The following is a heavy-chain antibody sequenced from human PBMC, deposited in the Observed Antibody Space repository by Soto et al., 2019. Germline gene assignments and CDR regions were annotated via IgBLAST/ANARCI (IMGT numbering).Heavy chain of an antibody. CDR3: AKGDNLGPKTGYAFDP. D-gene: IGHD5-12*01. Sequence: SQTLSLTCAISGDSVSSNTASWTWIRQSPSRVLEWLGRTYFRSKWYNDYAVSVKSRIIINQDTSNNQFSLQLNSVTPEDTAVYFCAKGDNLGPKTGYAFDPWGQGIMVTVSS. CDR1: GDSVSSNTAS. CDR2: TYFRSKWYN. J-gene: IGHJ5*02. V-gene: IGHV6-1*01.